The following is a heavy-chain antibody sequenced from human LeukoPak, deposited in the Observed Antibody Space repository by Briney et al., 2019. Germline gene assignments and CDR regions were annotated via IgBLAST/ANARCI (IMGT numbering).Heavy chain of an antibody. D-gene: IGHD6-13*01. J-gene: IGHJ4*02. CDR2: ISYDGSNK. V-gene: IGHV3-30*18. CDR3: AKDRPAAGFDY. CDR1: GFTFSSYG. Sequence: GGSLRLSCAASGFTFSSYGMHWVCQAPGKGLEWVAVISYDGSNKYYADSVKGRFTIPRDNSKNTLYLQMNSLRAEDTAVYYCAKDRPAAGFDYWGQGTLVTVSS.